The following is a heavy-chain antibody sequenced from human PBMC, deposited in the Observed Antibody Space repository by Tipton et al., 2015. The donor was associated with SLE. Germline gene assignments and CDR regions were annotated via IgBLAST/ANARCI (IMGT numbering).Heavy chain of an antibody. V-gene: IGHV4-39*07. CDR3: ARGSGSYSLDY. Sequence: TLSLTCTVSGDSISSNTYYWAWIRQPPGKGLESVGTIYYTGATYYNPSLKSRVTMSVDTSENQFFLKLSSVTAADTAVYYCARGSGSYSLDYWGQGTLVTVSS. J-gene: IGHJ4*02. CDR1: GDSISSNTYY. D-gene: IGHD3-22*01. CDR2: IYYTGAT.